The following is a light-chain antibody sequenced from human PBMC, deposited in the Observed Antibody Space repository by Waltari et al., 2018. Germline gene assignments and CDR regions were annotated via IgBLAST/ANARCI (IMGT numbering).Light chain of an antibody. Sequence: EIVLTQSPATLTLSPGDTATLPCRASQTVRTFLAWYQQKPGQAPRLLIFDAASSATGISPKFRGSGSGTDFTLTVNNLEPEDFAVYYCQQRSSWPYTFGQGTRVDFK. V-gene: IGKV3-11*01. CDR2: DAA. CDR1: QTVRTF. J-gene: IGKJ2*01. CDR3: QQRSSWPYT.